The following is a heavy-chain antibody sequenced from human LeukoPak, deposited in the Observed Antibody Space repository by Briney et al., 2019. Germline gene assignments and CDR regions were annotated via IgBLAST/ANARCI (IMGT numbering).Heavy chain of an antibody. Sequence: GGSLRLSCAASGFTFSDYYMSWIRQAPGKGLEWVSYISSSGSTIYYADSVKGRFTISRDNSKNTLYLQMNSLRAEDTAVYYCAKEGWQLVFDYWGQGTLVTVSS. CDR2: ISSSGSTI. D-gene: IGHD6-6*01. CDR3: AKEGWQLVFDY. V-gene: IGHV3-11*04. CDR1: GFTFSDYY. J-gene: IGHJ4*02.